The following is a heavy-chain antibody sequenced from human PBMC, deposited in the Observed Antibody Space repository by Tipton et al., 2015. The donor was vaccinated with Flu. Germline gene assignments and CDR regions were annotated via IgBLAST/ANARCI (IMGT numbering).Heavy chain of an antibody. D-gene: IGHD3-22*01. V-gene: IGHV3-7*01. CDR3: ARFGPFDSSAQAQS. J-gene: IGHJ4*02. CDR1: GFTFRNYW. CDR2: IKQDGGER. Sequence: SLRLSCAASGFTFRNYWMSWVRQAPGEGLEWVANIKQDGGERYYVDSVKGRFTISRDNAKNSLFLQMNSLRAEDTAVYYCARFGPFDSSAQAQSWGQGALVTVSS.